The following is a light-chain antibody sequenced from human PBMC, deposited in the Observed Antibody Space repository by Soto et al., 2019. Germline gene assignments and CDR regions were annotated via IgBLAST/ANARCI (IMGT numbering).Light chain of an antibody. V-gene: IGKV1-5*01. CDR3: QQHNTYSGT. J-gene: IGKJ1*01. CDR2: AAS. Sequence: DIQMTQSPSTLSGSVGDRVTITCRASQTISSWLAWYQQKPGKAPKLLIYAASSLQSGVPSRFSGSGSGTEFTLTISSLQPDDSATYYCQQHNTYSGTFGQGTKVDIK. CDR1: QTISSW.